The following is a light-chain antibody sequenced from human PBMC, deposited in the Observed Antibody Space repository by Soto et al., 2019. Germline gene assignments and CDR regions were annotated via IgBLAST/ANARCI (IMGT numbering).Light chain of an antibody. V-gene: IGLV1-44*01. J-gene: IGLJ3*02. Sequence: QSVLTQPPSASGTPGQRVTISCSGSSSNIGSNTVNWYQQLPGTAPKLLIYSNNQRPPGVPDRFSGSKSGTSASLAISVLQSEDEADYYCAAWDDSLNGPVFGGGTKLTVL. CDR3: AAWDDSLNGPV. CDR1: SSNIGSNT. CDR2: SNN.